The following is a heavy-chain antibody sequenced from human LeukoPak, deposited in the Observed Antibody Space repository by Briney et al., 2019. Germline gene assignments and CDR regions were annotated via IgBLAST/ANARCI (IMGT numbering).Heavy chain of an antibody. CDR3: ASSVPYRQGDYFDY. V-gene: IGHV4-39*01. CDR2: IYYSGST. J-gene: IGHJ4*02. CDR1: GGTFSSSSYY. Sequence: SETLSLTCTVSGGTFSSSSYYWGWMRPPPGQGRESIGRIYYSGSTCYNPSLKSRVNISVDTSKKQFSLKLSSVTAADAAVYYCASSVPYRQGDYFDYWGQGTLVTVCS.